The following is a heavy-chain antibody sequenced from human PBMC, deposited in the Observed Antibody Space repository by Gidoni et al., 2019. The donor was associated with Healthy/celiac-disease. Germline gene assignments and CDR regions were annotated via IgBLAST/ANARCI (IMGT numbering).Heavy chain of an antibody. D-gene: IGHD2-15*01. Sequence: EVQLVESGGGLVQPGGSLRLSCAASGFTFSSYWMHCVRQAPGKGLVWVSRINRDGSSTSYADSVKGRFTISRDNAKNTLYLQMNSLRAEDTAVYYCARGGPAIHGVCSGGSCYLIDYWGQGTLVTVSS. CDR3: ARGGPAIHGVCSGGSCYLIDY. CDR2: INRDGSST. J-gene: IGHJ4*02. CDR1: GFTFSSYW. V-gene: IGHV3-74*01.